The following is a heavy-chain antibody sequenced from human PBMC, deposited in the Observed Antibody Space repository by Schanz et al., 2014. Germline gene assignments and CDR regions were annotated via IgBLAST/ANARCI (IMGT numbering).Heavy chain of an antibody. Sequence: QVQLVQSGVEVKRPGASVRVSCKVSGYSLNELSMHWVRQAPGRGLEWMGGFHHEDGDTVYAQKFQGRVTMTADKSTSTVYMEVSGLRSEDTAVYYCAKVDRTRYYAMDVWGQGTTVTVSS. CDR3: AKVDRTRYYAMDV. CDR1: GYSLNELS. J-gene: IGHJ6*02. D-gene: IGHD3-9*01. CDR2: FHHEDGDT. V-gene: IGHV1-24*01.